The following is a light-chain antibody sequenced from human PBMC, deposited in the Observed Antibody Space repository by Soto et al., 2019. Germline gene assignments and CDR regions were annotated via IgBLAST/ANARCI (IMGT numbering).Light chain of an antibody. CDR1: QSISIT. J-gene: IGKJ4*01. CDR2: GAS. Sequence: EIVMTQSRATLSVSPGERATLSCRASQSISITLAWYQQKPGQAPRLLIYGASTRATDIPARFSGSGSGTEFTLTISGLQSEDFAVYYCQQYNNWPRTFGGGTKVEI. V-gene: IGKV3-15*01. CDR3: QQYNNWPRT.